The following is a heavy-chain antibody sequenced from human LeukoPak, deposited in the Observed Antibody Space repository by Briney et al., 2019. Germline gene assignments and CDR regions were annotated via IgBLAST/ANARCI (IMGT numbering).Heavy chain of an antibody. CDR2: IYYSGST. CDR1: GGSISSYY. Sequence: PSETLSLTCTVSGGSISSYYWSWIRQPPGKGLEWIGYIYYSGSTNYNPSLKSRVTILVDTSKNQFSLKLSSVTAADTAVYYCARRITGTTSWFDPWGQGTLVTVSS. J-gene: IGHJ5*02. CDR3: ARRITGTTSWFDP. V-gene: IGHV4-59*12. D-gene: IGHD1-7*01.